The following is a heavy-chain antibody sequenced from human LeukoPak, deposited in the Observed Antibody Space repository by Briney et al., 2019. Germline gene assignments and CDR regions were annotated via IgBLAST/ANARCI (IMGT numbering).Heavy chain of an antibody. CDR3: ARDGGYCSSTSCYAAYYYYGMDV. J-gene: IGHJ6*02. CDR2: ISAYNGNT. V-gene: IGHV1-18*01. CDR1: GYTFTSYD. Sequence: ASVKVSCKASGYTFTSYDINWVRQATGQGLEWMGWISAYNGNTNYAQKLQGRVTMTTDTSTSTAYMELRSLRSDDTAVYYCARDGGYCSSTSCYAAYYYYGMDVWGQGTTVTVSS. D-gene: IGHD2-2*01.